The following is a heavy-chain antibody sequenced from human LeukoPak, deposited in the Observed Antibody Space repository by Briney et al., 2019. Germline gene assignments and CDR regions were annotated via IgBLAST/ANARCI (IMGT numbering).Heavy chain of an antibody. J-gene: IGHJ6*03. Sequence: PSETLSLTCTVSGYSISSGYYWGWIRQPPGKGLEWIGSIYHSGSTYYNPSLKSRVTISVDTSKNQFSLKLSSVTAADTAVYYCARIGGPYDFWSGYGPDYYYMDVWGKGTTVTVSS. V-gene: IGHV4-38-2*02. CDR1: GYSISSGYY. CDR2: IYHSGST. CDR3: ARIGGPYDFWSGYGPDYYYMDV. D-gene: IGHD3-3*01.